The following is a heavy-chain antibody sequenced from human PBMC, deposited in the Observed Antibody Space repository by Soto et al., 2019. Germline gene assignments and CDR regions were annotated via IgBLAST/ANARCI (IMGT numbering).Heavy chain of an antibody. Sequence: GGSLRLSCAASGFTFSIYGMHWVRQAPGKGLEWVSAISGSGGSTYYADSVKGRFTISRDNSKNTLYLQMNSLRAEDTAVYYCAKESEVAVAGTTHFWGQGTLVTVSS. V-gene: IGHV3-23*01. CDR1: GFTFSIYG. D-gene: IGHD6-19*01. J-gene: IGHJ4*02. CDR3: AKESEVAVAGTTHF. CDR2: ISGSGGST.